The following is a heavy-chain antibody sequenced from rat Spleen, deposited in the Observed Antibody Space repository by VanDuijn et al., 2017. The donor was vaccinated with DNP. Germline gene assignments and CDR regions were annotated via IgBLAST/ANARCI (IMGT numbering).Heavy chain of an antibody. CDR2: ISASGGST. CDR3: ATHTTGITYWFAY. D-gene: IGHD1-9*01. V-gene: IGHV5-46*01. CDR1: GFTFNNFP. Sequence: EVQLVESGGGLVQPGRSMKLSCAASGFTFNNFPMAWVRQAPTRGLEWVATISASGGSTYFRDSVKGRFTISRDNAKNTLSLQMDSLRSEDTATYYCATHTTGITYWFAYWGQGTLVTVSS. J-gene: IGHJ3*01.